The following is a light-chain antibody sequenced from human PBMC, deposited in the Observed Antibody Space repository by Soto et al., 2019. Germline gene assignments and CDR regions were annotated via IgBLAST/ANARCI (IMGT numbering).Light chain of an antibody. CDR1: QSLLYTSNIKNY. CDR3: QQYYSNPELT. Sequence: IVMTQSPDSLAVSLGERATINCKSSQSLLYTSNIKNYLAWFQQKPGQPPRLLIYWASTRESGVPDRFSGSGSGTDFTLTISSLQSEDVAVYYCQQYYSNPELTFGGGTKVEIK. J-gene: IGKJ4*01. CDR2: WAS. V-gene: IGKV4-1*01.